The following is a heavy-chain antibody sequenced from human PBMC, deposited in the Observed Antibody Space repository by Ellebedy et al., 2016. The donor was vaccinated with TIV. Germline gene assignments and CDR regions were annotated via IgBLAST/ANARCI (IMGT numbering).Heavy chain of an antibody. J-gene: IGHJ4*02. D-gene: IGHD3-10*01. CDR3: AKDSSGTYYSDFDY. V-gene: IGHV3-9*01. CDR1: GFSFDAYA. Sequence: GGSLRLXXEASGFSFDAYAMHWVRHAPGKGLEWVSGISWNSGRIGYADSVKGRFTISRDNAKNFLFLQMNSLRAEDTALYYCAKDSSGTYYSDFDYWGQGTLVTVSS. CDR2: ISWNSGRI.